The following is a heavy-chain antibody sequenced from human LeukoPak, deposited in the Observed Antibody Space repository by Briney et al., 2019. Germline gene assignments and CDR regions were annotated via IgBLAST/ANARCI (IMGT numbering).Heavy chain of an antibody. J-gene: IGHJ4*02. Sequence: GGSLRLSCTASGFTFSSYAMSWVRQAPGKGLEWVSAISGSGGSTYYADSVKGRFTISRDNSKNTLYLQMNSLRAEDTAVYYCAKDLYVVVIVIDYWGQGTLVTVSS. CDR2: ISGSGGST. CDR1: GFTFSSYA. D-gene: IGHD2-21*01. V-gene: IGHV3-23*01. CDR3: AKDLYVVVIVIDY.